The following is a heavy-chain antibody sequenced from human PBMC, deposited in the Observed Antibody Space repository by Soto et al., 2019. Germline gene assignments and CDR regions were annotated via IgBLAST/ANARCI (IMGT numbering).Heavy chain of an antibody. Sequence: QVQLQESGPGLVKPSQTLSLTCTVSGGSISSGGYYWSWIRQHPGKGLEWIGYIYYSGSTYYNPSLKSRVTISVDTSKNQFSLKLSSVTAADTAVYYCAREGGAAMARRGKFDYWGQGTLVTVSS. CDR3: AREGGAAMARRGKFDY. D-gene: IGHD5-18*01. CDR2: IYYSGST. CDR1: GGSISSGGYY. J-gene: IGHJ4*02. V-gene: IGHV4-31*03.